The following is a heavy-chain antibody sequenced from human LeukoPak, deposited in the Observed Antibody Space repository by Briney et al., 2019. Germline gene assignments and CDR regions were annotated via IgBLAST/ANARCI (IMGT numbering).Heavy chain of an antibody. V-gene: IGHV3-7*01. CDR1: GFSFRNYW. D-gene: IGHD2-15*01. J-gene: IGHJ4*02. CDR3: ARDGGLHTNFDY. CDR2: TKSDGSAE. Sequence: GGSLRLSCAASGFSFRNYWMGWVRQAPGKGLEWVAITKSDGSAEYYADSVRGRFTASRDNANNLLYLQMNRLRAEDTAVYYCARDGGLHTNFDYWGQGTPVTVSS.